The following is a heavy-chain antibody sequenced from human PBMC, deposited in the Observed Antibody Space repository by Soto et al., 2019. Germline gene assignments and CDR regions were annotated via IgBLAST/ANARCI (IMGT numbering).Heavy chain of an antibody. Sequence: GSLRLSCTASEFTFSDYAMSWVRQAPGKGLEWVSAISGSGATTNYADSVKGRCSISRDNSKNTLYLHMNSLRVEDTAIYYCASGAVAGTLAYWGQGTLVTVSS. D-gene: IGHD6-19*01. CDR3: ASGAVAGTLAY. V-gene: IGHV3-23*01. J-gene: IGHJ4*02. CDR1: EFTFSDYA. CDR2: ISGSGATT.